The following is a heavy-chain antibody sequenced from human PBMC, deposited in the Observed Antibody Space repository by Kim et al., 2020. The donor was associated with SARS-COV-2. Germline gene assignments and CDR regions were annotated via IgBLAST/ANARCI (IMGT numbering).Heavy chain of an antibody. Sequence: GGSLRLSCAASVFTFSSYAMHWVRQAPGKGLEWVAVISYDGSNKYYADSVKGRFTISRDNSKNTLYLQMNSLRAEDTAVYYCAREGRVKQQLVRGGWFDPWGQGTLVTVSS. V-gene: IGHV3-30-3*01. D-gene: IGHD6-13*01. J-gene: IGHJ5*02. CDR1: VFTFSSYA. CDR3: AREGRVKQQLVRGGWFDP. CDR2: ISYDGSNK.